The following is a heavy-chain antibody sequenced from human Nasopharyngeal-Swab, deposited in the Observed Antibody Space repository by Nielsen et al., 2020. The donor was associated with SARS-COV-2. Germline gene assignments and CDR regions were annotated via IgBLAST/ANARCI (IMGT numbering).Heavy chain of an antibody. CDR3: ARAAKGYCSSTSCYSIPEYYYYYMDV. D-gene: IGHD2-2*01. CDR2: INPISGGT. V-gene: IGHV1-2*04. J-gene: IGHJ6*03. Sequence: WVRQAPGQGLEWMGWINPISGGTNYAQKFQGWVTMTRDTSISTAYMELSRLRSDDTAVYYCARAAKGYCSSTSCYSIPEYYYYYMDVWGKGTTVTVSS.